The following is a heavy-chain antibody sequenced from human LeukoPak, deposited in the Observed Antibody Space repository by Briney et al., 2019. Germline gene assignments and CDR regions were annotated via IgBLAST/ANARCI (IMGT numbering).Heavy chain of an antibody. CDR1: GFTFSSYA. CDR3: AKLNDFRSGYSDY. CDR2: ISGSGGST. Sequence: PGGSLRLSCAASGFTFSSYAMSWVRQAPGKGLEWVSAISGSGGSTYYADSVKGRFTISRNNSKNTLYLQMNSLRAEDTAVYYCAKLNDFRSGYSDYWGQGTLVTVSS. J-gene: IGHJ4*02. D-gene: IGHD3-3*01. V-gene: IGHV3-23*01.